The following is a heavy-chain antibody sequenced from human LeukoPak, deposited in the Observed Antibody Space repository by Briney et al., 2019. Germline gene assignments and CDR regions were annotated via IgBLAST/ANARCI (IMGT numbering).Heavy chain of an antibody. D-gene: IGHD2-21*01. CDR1: GVSISSGSNY. CDR3: ASSPREGGIPCRFQH. Sequence: PSETQSLACSVSGVSISSGSNYWRWIRQPPGKTLEWIGSIYSSGSTYYNSSLKSRVIILIDTSKNHFSLTLSSVTAADTAVYYCASSPREGGIPCRFQHWGQGTLVTVSS. V-gene: IGHV4-39*07. CDR2: IYSSGST. J-gene: IGHJ1*01.